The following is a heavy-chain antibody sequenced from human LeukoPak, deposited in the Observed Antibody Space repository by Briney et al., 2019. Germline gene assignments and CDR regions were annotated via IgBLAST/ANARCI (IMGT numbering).Heavy chain of an antibody. Sequence: GGSLRLSCAASGFTFSSYGMHWVRQAPGKGLEWVAVISYDGSNKYYADSVKGRFTISRDNSKNTLYLQMNSLRAEDTAVYYFARDQDYDFWSGPNNYYYGMDVWGQGTTVTVSS. V-gene: IGHV3-30*03. CDR1: GFTFSSYG. D-gene: IGHD3-3*01. CDR2: ISYDGSNK. CDR3: ARDQDYDFWSGPNNYYYGMDV. J-gene: IGHJ6*02.